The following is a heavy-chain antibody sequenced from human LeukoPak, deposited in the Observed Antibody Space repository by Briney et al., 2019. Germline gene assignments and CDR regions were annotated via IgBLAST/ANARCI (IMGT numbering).Heavy chain of an antibody. J-gene: IGHJ4*02. V-gene: IGHV1-2*02. CDR1: GYTFTGYY. CDR3: ARSTYYDFWSGYYGRFDY. D-gene: IGHD3-3*01. CDR2: INPNSGGT. Sequence: ASVKVSCKASGYTFTGYYMHWVRQAPGQGLEWMGWINPNSGGTNYAQKFQGRVTMTRDTSISTAYMELNRLRSDDTAVYYCARSTYYDFWSGYYGRFDYWGQGTLVTVSS.